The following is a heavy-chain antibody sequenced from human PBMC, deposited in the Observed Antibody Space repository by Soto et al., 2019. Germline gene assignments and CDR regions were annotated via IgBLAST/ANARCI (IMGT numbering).Heavy chain of an antibody. D-gene: IGHD2-8*01. J-gene: IGHJ5*02. CDR3: AKDPGLDCTNGVCYKWFDP. Sequence: GGSLRLSCAASGFTFSSYAMSWVRQAPGKGLEWVSAISGSGGSTYYADSVKGRFTISRDNSKNTLYLQMNSLRAEDTAVYYRAKDPGLDCTNGVCYKWFDPWGQGTLVTVSS. V-gene: IGHV3-23*01. CDR1: GFTFSSYA. CDR2: ISGSGGST.